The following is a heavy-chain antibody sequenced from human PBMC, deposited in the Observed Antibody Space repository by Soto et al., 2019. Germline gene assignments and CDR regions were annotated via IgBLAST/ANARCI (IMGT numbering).Heavy chain of an antibody. Sequence: PETLSLTCAVSGGSISSSNWWSWVRQPPGKGLEWIGEIYHSGSTNYNPSLKSRVTISVDKSKNQFSLKLSSVTAADTAVYYCAERRAVVGAFDIWGQGTMVTVSS. V-gene: IGHV4-4*03. D-gene: IGHD6-19*01. J-gene: IGHJ3*02. CDR3: AERRAVVGAFDI. CDR1: GGSISSSNW. CDR2: IYHSGST.